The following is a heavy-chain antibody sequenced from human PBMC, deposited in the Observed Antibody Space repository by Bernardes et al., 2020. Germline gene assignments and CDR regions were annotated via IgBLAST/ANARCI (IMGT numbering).Heavy chain of an antibody. CDR1: GGSISSYY. CDR3: ARVTRELTFGGVIADYFDY. J-gene: IGHJ4*02. Sequence: SETLSLTCTVSGGSISSYYWSWIRQPAGKGLEWIGRIYTSGSTNYNPSLKSRVTMSVDTSKNQFSLKLSSVTAADTAVYYCARVTRELTFGGVIADYFDYWGQGTLVTVSS. D-gene: IGHD3-16*02. V-gene: IGHV4-4*07. CDR2: IYTSGST.